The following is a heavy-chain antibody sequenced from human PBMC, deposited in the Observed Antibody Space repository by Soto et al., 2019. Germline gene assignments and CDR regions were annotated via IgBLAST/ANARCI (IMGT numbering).Heavy chain of an antibody. CDR3: ARSDSGCYSRIDY. Sequence: ASVKVSCKASGYTFTGYYMHWVRQAPGQGLEWMGWINPNSGGTNYAQKFQGRVTMTRDTSISTAYMELSRLRSDDTAVYYCARSDSGCYSRIDYWGRGTLLTVSS. CDR2: INPNSGGT. CDR1: GYTFTGYY. J-gene: IGHJ4*02. V-gene: IGHV1-2*02. D-gene: IGHD1-26*01.